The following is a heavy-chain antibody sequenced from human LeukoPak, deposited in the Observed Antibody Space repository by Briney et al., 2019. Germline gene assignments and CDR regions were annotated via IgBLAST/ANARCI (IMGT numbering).Heavy chain of an antibody. CDR1: GGSFSGYY. V-gene: IGHV4-34*01. CDR2: INHSGST. CDR3: ARGWYDILTGYYI. J-gene: IGHJ4*02. Sequence: PSETLSLTCAVYGGSFSGYYWSWIRQPPGKGLEWIGEINHSGSTNYNPSLKSRVTISVDTSKNQFSLKLSSVTAADTAVYYCARGWYDILTGYYIWGQGTLVTVSS. D-gene: IGHD3-9*01.